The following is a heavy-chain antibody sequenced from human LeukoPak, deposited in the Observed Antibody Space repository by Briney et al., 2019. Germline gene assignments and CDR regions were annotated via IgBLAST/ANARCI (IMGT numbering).Heavy chain of an antibody. V-gene: IGHV4-4*09. CDR1: GGSISSYY. CDR3: ARLLVSRTWYYMDV. CDR2: IYTSGST. J-gene: IGHJ6*03. Sequence: SETLSLTCTVSGGSISSYYWSWIRQPPGKGLEWIGYIYTSGSTNYNPSLKSRVTISVDTSKNQFSLKLSSVTAADTAVYYCARLLVSRTWYYMDVWAKGTTVTVSS.